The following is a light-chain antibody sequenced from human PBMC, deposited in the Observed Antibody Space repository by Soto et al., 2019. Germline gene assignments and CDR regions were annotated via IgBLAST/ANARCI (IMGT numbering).Light chain of an antibody. CDR1: QSVSSSY. J-gene: IGKJ2*01. CDR2: GAS. Sequence: EIVLTQSPGTLSLSPGERATLSCRASQSVSSSYLAWYQQKPGQAPRLLIYGASSRATGIPDRFSGSGSGTDITLTISRLEPEDFAVDYCQQYGSSTGTFGQGTKLEIK. CDR3: QQYGSSTGT. V-gene: IGKV3-20*01.